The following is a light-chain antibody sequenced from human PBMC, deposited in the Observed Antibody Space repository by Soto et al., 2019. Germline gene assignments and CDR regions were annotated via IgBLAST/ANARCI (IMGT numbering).Light chain of an antibody. V-gene: IGLV2-14*03. CDR2: DVS. Sequence: QSALTQPASVSGSPGQSITISCTGTSSDVGGYNFVSWYQHHPGKAPKLIICDVSYRPSGVSNRFSGSKSGNTASLTISGLQAEDEADYYCSSYATGSTLVLGTGTKLTVL. CDR1: SSDVGGYNF. J-gene: IGLJ1*01. CDR3: SSYATGSTLV.